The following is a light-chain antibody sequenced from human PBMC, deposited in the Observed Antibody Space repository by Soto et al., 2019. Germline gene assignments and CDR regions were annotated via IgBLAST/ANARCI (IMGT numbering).Light chain of an antibody. CDR1: ETIGNY. V-gene: IGKV1-5*03. Sequence: IQMTQSPSSLSAAVGDRVTISCRTSETIGNYVNWYQQKPGKAPKLLIYKASTLKSGVPSRFSGSGSGTEFTLTISSLQPDDFATYYCQHYNSYSEAFGQGTKVDIK. J-gene: IGKJ1*01. CDR3: QHYNSYSEA. CDR2: KAS.